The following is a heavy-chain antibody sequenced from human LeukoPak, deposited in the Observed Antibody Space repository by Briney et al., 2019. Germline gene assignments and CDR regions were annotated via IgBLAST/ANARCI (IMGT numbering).Heavy chain of an antibody. CDR2: IYSGGST. CDR1: GFTFSSYS. CDR3: ATTSSGYYFGTFDY. D-gene: IGHD3-22*01. V-gene: IGHV3-53*01. Sequence: GGSLRLSCAASGFTFSSYSMNWVRQAPGKGLEWVSVIYSGGSTYYADSVKGRFTISRDNSKNTLYLQMNSLRAEDTAVYYCATTSSGYYFGTFDYWGQGTLVTVSS. J-gene: IGHJ4*02.